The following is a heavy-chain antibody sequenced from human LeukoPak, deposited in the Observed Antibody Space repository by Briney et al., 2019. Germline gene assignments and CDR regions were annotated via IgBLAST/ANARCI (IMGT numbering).Heavy chain of an antibody. J-gene: IGHJ6*03. V-gene: IGHV3-30*02. CDR3: AKDRCSNGIGCYYYYMDV. CDR1: GFTFSSYG. Sequence: GGSLRLSCAASGFTFSSYGMHWVRQAPGKGLEWVAYIQYDGSNQQYADSVKGRFSISRDNSKNILYLQMNSLRAEDTAVYYCAKDRCSNGIGCYYYYMDVWGKGTTVTISS. CDR2: IQYDGSNQ. D-gene: IGHD2-8*01.